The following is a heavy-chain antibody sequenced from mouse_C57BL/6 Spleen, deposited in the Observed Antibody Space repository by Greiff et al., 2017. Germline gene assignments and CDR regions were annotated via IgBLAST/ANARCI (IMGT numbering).Heavy chain of an antibody. D-gene: IGHD1-1*01. J-gene: IGHJ4*01. CDR1: GYTFTSYW. CDR3: AREGNNYYGSSFYYAMDY. Sequence: VQLKQPGAELVKPGASVKLSCKASGYTFTSYWMQWVKQRPGQGLEWIGEIDPSDSYTNYNQKFKGKATLTVDTSSSTAYMQLSSLTSEDSAVYYCAREGNNYYGSSFYYAMDYWGQGTSVTVSS. V-gene: IGHV1-50*01. CDR2: IDPSDSYT.